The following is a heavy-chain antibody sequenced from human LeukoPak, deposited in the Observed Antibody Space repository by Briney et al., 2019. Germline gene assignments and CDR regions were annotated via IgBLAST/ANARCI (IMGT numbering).Heavy chain of an antibody. J-gene: IGHJ4*02. CDR3: LKGSQGPIWQQLVPDH. CDR1: GFALSTYA. Sequence: GGSLRLSCLATGFALSTYAMHWVRQAPGKGMEHVSTISTDGRNTYYAHSVKGRFTISRDTSKNTLYLQMSSLRGDDTAVYYCLKGSQGPIWQQLVPDHWGQGTQVTVSS. D-gene: IGHD6-13*01. V-gene: IGHV3-64D*06. CDR2: ISTDGRNT.